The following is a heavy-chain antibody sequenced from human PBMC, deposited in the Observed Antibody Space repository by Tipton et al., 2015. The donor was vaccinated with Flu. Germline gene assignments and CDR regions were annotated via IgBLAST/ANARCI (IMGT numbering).Heavy chain of an antibody. CDR1: GGSISSGSYY. CDR3: ARVSPRRVTAIVVVMLPEGYFDY. V-gene: IGHV4-61*02. CDR2: VYTSGST. D-gene: IGHD3-22*01. J-gene: IGHJ4*02. Sequence: TLSLTCTVSGGSISSGSYYWSWIRQPAGKGLEWIGRVYTSGSTNYNPSLKSRVTMSVDSSKNQFSLHLSSVTAADTAVYYCARVSPRRVTAIVVVMLPEGYFDYCGQGTLAIVSS.